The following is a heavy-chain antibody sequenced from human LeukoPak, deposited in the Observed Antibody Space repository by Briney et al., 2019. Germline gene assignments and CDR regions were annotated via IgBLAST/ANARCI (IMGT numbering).Heavy chain of an antibody. J-gene: IGHJ6*03. CDR3: ARGGVAARHGYYYYMDV. CDR2: ISSTSTYI. CDR1: GFTFSSYS. D-gene: IGHD6-6*01. Sequence: GGSLRLSCAASGFTFSSYSMDWVRQAPGKGLEWVSSISSTSTYIYYADSVKGRFTISRDNAKRSLFLQMNILRAEDTAVYYCARGGVAARHGYYYYMDVWGKGTTVTVSS. V-gene: IGHV3-21*01.